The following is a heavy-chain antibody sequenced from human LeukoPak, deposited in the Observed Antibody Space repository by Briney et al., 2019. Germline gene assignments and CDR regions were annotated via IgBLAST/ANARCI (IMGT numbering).Heavy chain of an antibody. Sequence: KTGGSLRLSCAASGFTLSSYSMNWVRQAPGKGLEWVSSISSSSSYIYYADSVKGRFTISRDNAKNSLYLQMNSLRAEDTAVYYCARGGSTSSWYPNYYYYGMDVWGQGTTVTVSS. J-gene: IGHJ6*02. CDR2: ISSSSSYI. V-gene: IGHV3-21*01. CDR3: ARGGSTSSWYPNYYYYGMDV. D-gene: IGHD6-13*01. CDR1: GFTLSSYS.